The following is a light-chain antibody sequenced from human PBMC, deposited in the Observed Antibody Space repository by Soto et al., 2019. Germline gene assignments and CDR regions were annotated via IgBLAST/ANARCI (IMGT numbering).Light chain of an antibody. CDR1: QSISNY. CDR3: QQSYTTLFT. V-gene: IGKV1-39*01. Sequence: DIQMTQSPSSRSASVGDRVTITCRASQSISNYLNWYQQKPGKAPKLLIYAASSLQSGVPSRFSGSGSGTDSTLTISSLQPEDFATYSCQQSYTTLFTFGPGTNVDIK. CDR2: AAS. J-gene: IGKJ3*01.